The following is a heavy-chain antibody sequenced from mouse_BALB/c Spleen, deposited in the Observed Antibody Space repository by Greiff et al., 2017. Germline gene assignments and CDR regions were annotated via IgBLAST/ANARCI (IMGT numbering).Heavy chain of an antibody. V-gene: IGHV5-17*02. CDR3: ARTDPFAY. J-gene: IGHJ3*01. CDR2: ISSGSSTI. CDR1: GFTFSSFG. Sequence: DVKLVESGGGLVQPGGSRKLSCAASGFTFSSFGMHWVRQAPEKGLEWVAYISSGSSTIYYADTVKGRFTISRDNPKNTLFLQMTSLRSEDTAMYYCARTDPFAYWGQGTLVTVSA.